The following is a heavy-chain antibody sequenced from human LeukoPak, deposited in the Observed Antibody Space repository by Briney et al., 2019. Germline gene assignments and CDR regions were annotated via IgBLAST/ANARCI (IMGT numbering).Heavy chain of an antibody. Sequence: SETLSLTCTVSGGSISSGGYYWSRIRQHPGKGLEWIGYIYYSGSTYYNPSLKSRLTISVDTSKNQFSLKLSSVTAADTAIYYCARDGGGYCSGGSCYFWFDPWGQGTLVTVSS. V-gene: IGHV4-31*03. J-gene: IGHJ5*02. CDR2: IYYSGST. CDR3: ARDGGGYCSGGSCYFWFDP. D-gene: IGHD2-15*01. CDR1: GGSISSGGYY.